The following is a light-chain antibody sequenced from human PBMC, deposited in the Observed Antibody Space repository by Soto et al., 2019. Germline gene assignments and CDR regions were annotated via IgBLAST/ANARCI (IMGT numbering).Light chain of an antibody. CDR1: QRINRW. Sequence: DIQLTQSPSTLSASIGDRVTITCRASQRINRWLAWYQQKPGKAPKLLIYDASSLESGSTSRFSGSGSGRDVPLTISSLQPYDFATYLFQHLVLTF. CDR2: DAS. CDR3: QHLVLT. J-gene: IGKJ1*01. V-gene: IGKV1-5*01.